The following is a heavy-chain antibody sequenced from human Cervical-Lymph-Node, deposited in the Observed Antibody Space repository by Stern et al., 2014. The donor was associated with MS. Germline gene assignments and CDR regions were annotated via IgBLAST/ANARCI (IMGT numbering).Heavy chain of an antibody. CDR2: IWYDGSNK. D-gene: IGHD3-10*01. CDR1: GFTFSSYG. Sequence: VQLVESGGGVVQPGRSLRLSCAASGFTFSSYGMHWVRQAPGKGLEWVAVIWYDGSNKYYADSVKGRFTISRDNSKNTLYLQMNSLRAEDTAVYYCAREGGRGSSFDYWGQGTLVTVSS. V-gene: IGHV3-33*01. CDR3: AREGGRGSSFDY. J-gene: IGHJ4*02.